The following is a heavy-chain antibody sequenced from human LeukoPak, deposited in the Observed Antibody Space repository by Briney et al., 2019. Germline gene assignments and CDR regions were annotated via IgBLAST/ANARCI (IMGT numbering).Heavy chain of an antibody. V-gene: IGHV3-23*01. CDR2: ISASGDSV. Sequence: PGGSLRLSCAASGFTFRSYAMSWVRQAPGKGLEWVSAISASGDSVNYAVSVKGRFTISRDNSKNTLYLQMNSLRAEDTAIYYCAKEILSSSSYLDAFDLWGQGTVVTVSS. CDR3: AKEILSSSSYLDAFDL. J-gene: IGHJ3*01. D-gene: IGHD6-13*01. CDR1: GFTFRSYA.